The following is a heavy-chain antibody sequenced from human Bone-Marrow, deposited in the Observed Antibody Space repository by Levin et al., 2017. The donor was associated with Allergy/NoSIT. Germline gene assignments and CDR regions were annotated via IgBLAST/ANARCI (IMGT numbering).Heavy chain of an antibody. J-gene: IGHJ6*03. Sequence: GASVKVSCKASGGTFSSYAISWVRQAPGQGLEWMGGIIPIFGTANYAQKFQGRVTITADESTSTAYMELSSLRSEDTAVYYCARDRVSPPKYYYDYYMDVWGKGTTVTVSS. V-gene: IGHV1-69*13. CDR2: IIPIFGTA. CDR3: ARDRVSPPKYYYDYYMDV. D-gene: IGHD5-24*01. CDR1: GGTFSSYA.